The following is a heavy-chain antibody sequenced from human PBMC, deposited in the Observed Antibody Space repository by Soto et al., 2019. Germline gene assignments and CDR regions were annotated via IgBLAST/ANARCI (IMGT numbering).Heavy chain of an antibody. V-gene: IGHV3-23*01. D-gene: IGHD3-3*01. CDR2: ISGSGGIT. CDR3: AKTHSLTIYGPPGY. CDR1: GFTVSSYA. Sequence: GGSLRLSCEASGFTVSSYAMSWVRQAPGKGVEWVSAISGSGGITYYADSVKGRFTIPRDNSKNTLYLQMNSLRAEDTAVYYCAKTHSLTIYGPPGYWGQGTLVTGSS. J-gene: IGHJ4*02.